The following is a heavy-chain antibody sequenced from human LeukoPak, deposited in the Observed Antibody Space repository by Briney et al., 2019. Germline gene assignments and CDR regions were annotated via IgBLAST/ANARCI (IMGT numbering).Heavy chain of an antibody. CDR2: IRYDGSNK. CDR1: GFTFSNYE. D-gene: IGHD2/OR15-2a*01. Sequence: GGSLRLSCAASGFTFSNYEMHWVRQAPGKGLEWVSFIRYDGSNKYYADSVKGRLTISRDNSKNTLYLQMNSLRAEDTAVHYCANQDSTEYSYYFDFWGQGTLVTVSS. V-gene: IGHV3-30*02. J-gene: IGHJ4*02. CDR3: ANQDSTEYSYYFDF.